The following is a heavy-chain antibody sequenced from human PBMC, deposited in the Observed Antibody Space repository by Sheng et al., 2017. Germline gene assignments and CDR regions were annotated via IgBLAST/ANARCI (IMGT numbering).Heavy chain of an antibody. V-gene: IGHV4-39*01. CDR1: GDSSSSPSTLY. CDR3: ARSFGGGVSWFDP. Sequence: QPQVQESGPGLVKPAETLSLTCSVSGDSSSSPSTLYWAWIRQPPGRGAWSGLGVSIIVGAAYYTPSLKSRLTISVDMSSKQVSLRLTSVTAADTGVYYCARSFGGGVSWFDPWGQGTQVTVSS. D-gene: IGHD3-16*01. J-gene: IGHJ5*02. CDR2: SIIVGAA.